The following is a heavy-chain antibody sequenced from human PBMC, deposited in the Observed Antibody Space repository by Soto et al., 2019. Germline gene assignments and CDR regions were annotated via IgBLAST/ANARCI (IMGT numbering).Heavy chain of an antibody. V-gene: IGHV3-30-3*01. CDR3: ARDRDIVVLVAATSPAD. CDR2: ISYDGSNK. J-gene: IGHJ4*02. Sequence: QVQLVESGGGVVQPGRSLRLSCAASGFTFSSYAMHWVRQAPGKGLEWVAVISYDGSNKYYADSVKGRFTISRDNSKNTLYLQMNSLRAEDTAVYYCARDRDIVVLVAATSPADWGQGTLVTVSS. CDR1: GFTFSSYA. D-gene: IGHD2-15*01.